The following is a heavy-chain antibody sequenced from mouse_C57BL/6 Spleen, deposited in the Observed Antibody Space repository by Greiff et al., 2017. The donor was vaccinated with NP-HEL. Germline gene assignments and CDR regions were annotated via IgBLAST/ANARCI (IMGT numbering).Heavy chain of an antibody. CDR2: IDTSDREN. CDR3: ARTTAQATWGFAY. Sequence: QVQLQQPGAELVRPGSSVKLSCKASGYTFTSYWMHWVQQRPLQSLEWIGNIDTSDRENHYNQKFKYKATFTVDKASSTAYMQLSSLTSEDSAVYYCARTTAQATWGFAYWGQGTLVTVSA. CDR1: GYTFTSYW. V-gene: IGHV1-52*01. J-gene: IGHJ3*01. D-gene: IGHD3-2*02.